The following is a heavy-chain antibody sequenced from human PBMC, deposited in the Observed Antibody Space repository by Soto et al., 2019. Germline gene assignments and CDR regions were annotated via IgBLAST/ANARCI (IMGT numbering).Heavy chain of an antibody. D-gene: IGHD2-15*01. CDR3: AKDGYCSGASCYSEDY. J-gene: IGHJ4*02. Sequence: QVQLVESGGRVVQPGRSLRLPCAASGFTFSSYGMQWVRQAPGKGLEWGAVISYDGSNKYYADSVKGRFTISRDNSKNPLYLQMNSLRAEDTAVYYCAKDGYCSGASCYSEDYWGQGTLVTVSS. V-gene: IGHV3-30*18. CDR2: ISYDGSNK. CDR1: GFTFSSYG.